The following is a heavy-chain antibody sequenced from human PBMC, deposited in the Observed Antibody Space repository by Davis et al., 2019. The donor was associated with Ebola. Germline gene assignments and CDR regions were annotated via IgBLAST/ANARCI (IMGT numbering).Heavy chain of an antibody. CDR2: TYYSSKWYN. Sequence: HSQTLSLTCAISGDSVSSGGWNWIRQSPSRGLEWLGRTYYSSKWYNDYAVSVKSRITIYPDTSKNQFSLHLNSVTPEDTAVYYCARGWLRSAFDQWGQGTLVTVSS. V-gene: IGHV6-1*01. CDR1: GDSVSSGG. D-gene: IGHD5-12*01. CDR3: ARGWLRSAFDQ. J-gene: IGHJ4*02.